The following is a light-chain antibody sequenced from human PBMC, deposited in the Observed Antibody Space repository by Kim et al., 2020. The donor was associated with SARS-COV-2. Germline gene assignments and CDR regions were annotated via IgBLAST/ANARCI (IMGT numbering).Light chain of an antibody. V-gene: IGKV1-5*01. Sequence: ASVGDRVPITCRASQSIGGWLAWYQQKPGKAPKLLIYDASSVESGVPSRFSGSGSGTEFTLTISSLQPDDSATYYCQHHSTYPITFGQGTRLEI. CDR1: QSIGGW. CDR2: DAS. CDR3: QHHSTYPIT. J-gene: IGKJ5*01.